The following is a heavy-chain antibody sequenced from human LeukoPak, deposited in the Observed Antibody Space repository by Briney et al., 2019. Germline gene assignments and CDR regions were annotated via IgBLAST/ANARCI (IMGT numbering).Heavy chain of an antibody. J-gene: IGHJ4*02. CDR1: GFTFSSYG. V-gene: IGHV3-33*01. Sequence: GGSLRLSCAASGFTFSSYGMHWVRQAPGKGLEWVAVIWYDGSNKYYADSVKGRSTISRDNSKNTLYLQMNSLRAEDTAVYYCARSLRVGFGGSSLDYWGQGTLVTVSS. D-gene: IGHD3-10*01. CDR3: ARSLRVGFGGSSLDY. CDR2: IWYDGSNK.